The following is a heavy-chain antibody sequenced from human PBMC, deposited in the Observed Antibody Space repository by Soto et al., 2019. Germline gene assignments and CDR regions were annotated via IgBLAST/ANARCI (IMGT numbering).Heavy chain of an antibody. Sequence: GSLRLSCAASGFTFSSYAMSWVRQAPGKGLEWVSAISGSGGSTYHADSVKGRFTISRDNSKNTLYLQMNSLRAEDTAVYYCAKRCSGGSCYTDYWGQGTLVTVSS. D-gene: IGHD2-15*01. CDR2: ISGSGGST. CDR1: GFTFSSYA. J-gene: IGHJ4*02. V-gene: IGHV3-23*01. CDR3: AKRCSGGSCYTDY.